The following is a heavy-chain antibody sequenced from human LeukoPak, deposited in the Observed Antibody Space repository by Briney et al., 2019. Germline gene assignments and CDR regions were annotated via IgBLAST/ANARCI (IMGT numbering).Heavy chain of an antibody. CDR1: GFTFSDYG. CDR2: IWNDGTNK. V-gene: IGHV3-33*03. Sequence: PGGSLRLSCAASGFTFSDYGMHWVRQAPGKGLEWVAVIWNDGTNKRYAESVKGRFAISRDDSKNTLYLQMNGLRVEDTAVYYCAKRGSYSSSSRDYYYMDVWGKGTTVTVSS. D-gene: IGHD6-6*01. J-gene: IGHJ6*03. CDR3: AKRGSYSSSSRDYYYMDV.